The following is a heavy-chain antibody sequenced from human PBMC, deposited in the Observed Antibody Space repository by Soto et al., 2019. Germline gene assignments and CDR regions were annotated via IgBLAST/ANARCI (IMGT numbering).Heavy chain of an antibody. CDR2: ISDYNGNT. Sequence: QVQLVQSGAEVKEPGASVKVSCKASGYNFPSYGISWVRQAPGQGLEWMGWISDYNGNTNYAQNLQGRVTMNTDTSTSTAYMKLRSLRSDDTAVYYCARDTSGTFDYWGQGTLVTVSS. V-gene: IGHV1-18*01. CDR1: GYNFPSYG. CDR3: ARDTSGTFDY. J-gene: IGHJ4*02. D-gene: IGHD1-1*01.